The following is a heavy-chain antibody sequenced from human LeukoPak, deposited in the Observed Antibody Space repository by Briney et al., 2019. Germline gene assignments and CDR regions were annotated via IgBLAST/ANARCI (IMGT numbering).Heavy chain of an antibody. Sequence: GASVKVSCKTSGYTFTKYLIHWVRQAPGQGLEWVGTINPNGDATNYAPRLQGRLTLTQDTSTSTVYMELRGLTPDDTAVHYCARPLFCAFDNCGYWLDPWGPGTLVTVSS. CDR2: INPNGDAT. J-gene: IGHJ5*02. V-gene: IGHV1-46*01. CDR1: GYTFTKYL. D-gene: IGHD1-20*01. CDR3: ARPLFCAFDNCGYWLDP.